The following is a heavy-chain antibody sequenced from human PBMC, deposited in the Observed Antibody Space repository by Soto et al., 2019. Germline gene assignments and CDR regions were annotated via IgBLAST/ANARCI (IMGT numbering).Heavy chain of an antibody. V-gene: IGHV1-46*01. CDR3: ARVGYCRNKKSNSPRFNT. J-gene: IGHJ5*02. Sequence: QVLLEQSGAEVRKPGASVRISCRTSGYTFSRYYIHWLRQTPGQGFEWMGTINPNLNNTKYTQKYHGRLPMTRDPSTPTGYMEVSRLKSEDTPNYYCARVGYCRNKKSNSPRFNTCGQGALIIVSS. CDR1: GYTFSRYY. CDR2: INPNLNNT. D-gene: IGHD2-15*01.